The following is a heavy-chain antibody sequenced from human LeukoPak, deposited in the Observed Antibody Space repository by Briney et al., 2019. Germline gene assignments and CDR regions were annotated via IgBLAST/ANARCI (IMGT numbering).Heavy chain of an antibody. J-gene: IGHJ4*02. Sequence: GGSLRLSCAASGFTFSSYAMSWVRQAPGKGLEWVSAISGSGGSTYYADSVKGRFTISRDNSKNTLYLQMNSLRAEDTAVYYCAYPAGDYDILTGWYYFDYWGQGTLVTVSS. V-gene: IGHV3-23*01. CDR3: AYPAGDYDILTGWYYFDY. D-gene: IGHD3-9*01. CDR1: GFTFSSYA. CDR2: ISGSGGST.